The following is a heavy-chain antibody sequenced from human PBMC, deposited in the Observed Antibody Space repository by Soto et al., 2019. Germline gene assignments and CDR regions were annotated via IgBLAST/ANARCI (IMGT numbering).Heavy chain of an antibody. Sequence: LRLSCAASGFTFGSYGMHWARQAPGKGLEWVAVISYDGSNKYYADSVRGRFAISRDNSNNMLYLQMNSLRADDTAVYFCVRGMNPLFGGQGTLVTVSS. J-gene: IGHJ4*01. V-gene: IGHV3-30*03. CDR2: ISYDGSNK. CDR3: VRGMNPLF. CDR1: GFTFGSYG.